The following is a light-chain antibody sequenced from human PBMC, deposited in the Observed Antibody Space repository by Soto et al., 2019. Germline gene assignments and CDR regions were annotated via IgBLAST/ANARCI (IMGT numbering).Light chain of an antibody. CDR1: QTISSW. V-gene: IGKV1-5*01. J-gene: IGKJ1*01. Sequence: DTQMTLTPSTLSGSVGDRVTITCRASQTISSWLAWYQQKPGKAPKILIYDASILKSGVPSRFSGSGSGTEFTLTISSLQPDDFATYYCQQYNSYSTWTLGQGTKVDI. CDR2: DAS. CDR3: QQYNSYSTWT.